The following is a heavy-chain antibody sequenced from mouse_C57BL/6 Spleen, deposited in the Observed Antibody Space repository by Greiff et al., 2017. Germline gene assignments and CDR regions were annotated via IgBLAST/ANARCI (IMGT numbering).Heavy chain of an antibody. CDR2: ISYDGSN. CDR1: GYSITSGYY. CDR3: ARGWGNYVDYAMDY. D-gene: IGHD2-1*01. V-gene: IGHV3-6*01. Sequence: ESGPGLVKPSQSLSLTCSVTGYSITSGYYWNWIRQFPGNKLEWMGYISYDGSNNYNPSLKNRISITRDTSKNQFFLKLNSVTTEDTATYYCARGWGNYVDYAMDYWGQGTSVTVSS. J-gene: IGHJ4*01.